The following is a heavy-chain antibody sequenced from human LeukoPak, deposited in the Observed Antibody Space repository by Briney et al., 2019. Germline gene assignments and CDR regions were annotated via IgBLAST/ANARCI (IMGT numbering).Heavy chain of an antibody. J-gene: IGHJ3*02. CDR3: VRDKRFGDVRIRAFDI. CDR1: GFTFSSYE. CDR2: ISHTGSTI. Sequence: GGSLRLSCAASGFTFSSYEMDWVRQAPGKGLEWVSYISHTGSTIYYAESVKGRFTISRDNAKNSLYPQMNSLRAEDTAVYYCVRDKRFGDVRIRAFDIWGQGTMVTVSS. V-gene: IGHV3-48*03. D-gene: IGHD3-10*01.